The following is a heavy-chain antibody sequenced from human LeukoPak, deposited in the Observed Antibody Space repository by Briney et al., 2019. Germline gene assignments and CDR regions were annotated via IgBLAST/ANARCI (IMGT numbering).Heavy chain of an antibody. V-gene: IGHV5-51*01. Sequence: GESLKISCKGSGYRFNAYWIAWVRQMPGKGLEWMGIIYPDDSDTRYSPSFQGQVTISADKSVRTAYLQWSSLKASDTAMYYCARPNITSYYDSRGYDAFDVWGQGTLVTVSS. D-gene: IGHD3-22*01. CDR1: GYRFNAYW. J-gene: IGHJ3*01. CDR3: ARPNITSYYDSRGYDAFDV. CDR2: IYPDDSDT.